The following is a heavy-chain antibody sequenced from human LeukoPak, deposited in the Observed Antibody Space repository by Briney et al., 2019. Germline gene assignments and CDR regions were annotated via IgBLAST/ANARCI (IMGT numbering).Heavy chain of an antibody. Sequence: PGRSLRLSCAASGFTFSNYRMHWVRQDPGKGLEWVSYISSTSSTIYYADSVKGRFTISRDNAKNSLYLQMNSLRDEDTAVYYCARSGNYDYWGQGILVTVSS. J-gene: IGHJ4*02. CDR1: GFTFSNYR. CDR2: ISSTSSTI. V-gene: IGHV3-48*02. D-gene: IGHD1-1*01. CDR3: ARSGNYDY.